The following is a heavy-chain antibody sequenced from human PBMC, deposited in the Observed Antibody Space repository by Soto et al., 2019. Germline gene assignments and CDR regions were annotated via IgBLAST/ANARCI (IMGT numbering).Heavy chain of an antibody. D-gene: IGHD3-16*01. Sequence: SETLSLTCTVSGGSISGYYWGWIRQPPGKGLEWIGSIYYSGSTAYNSSLKSRVTMSVDTSKNQLSLRLSSVTAADTAVYYCASPTLGAFDIWGQGTMVTVSS. CDR1: GGSISGYY. CDR2: IYYSGST. J-gene: IGHJ3*02. CDR3: ASPTLGAFDI. V-gene: IGHV4-39*01.